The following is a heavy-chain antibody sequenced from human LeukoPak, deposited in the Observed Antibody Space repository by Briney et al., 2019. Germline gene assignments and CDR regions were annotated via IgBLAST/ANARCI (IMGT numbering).Heavy chain of an antibody. J-gene: IGHJ4*02. CDR3: ARLYGDYLYYFDY. Sequence: SETLSLTCTVSGGSISSSGYYWGWIRQPPGKGLESIGSIYYTGTTSYNPSLKSRLTISVDTSKNQFSLKLSSVTAADTAVYYCARLYGDYLYYFDYWGQGTLVTVSS. D-gene: IGHD4-17*01. V-gene: IGHV4-39*01. CDR1: GGSISSSGYY. CDR2: IYYTGTT.